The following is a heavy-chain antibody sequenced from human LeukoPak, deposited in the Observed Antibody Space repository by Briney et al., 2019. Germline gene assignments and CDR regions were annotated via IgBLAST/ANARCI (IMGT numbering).Heavy chain of an antibody. V-gene: IGHV3-30-3*01. CDR2: ISYDGSNK. D-gene: IGHD5-18*01. Sequence: PGGSLRLSCAASGFTFSSYAMHWVRQAPGKGLEWVAVISYDGSNKYYADSVKGRFTISRDNAKNSLYLQMNSLRAEDTGVYYCAKVSYSKGDYWGQGVLVTVSS. CDR1: GFTFSSYA. J-gene: IGHJ4*02. CDR3: AKVSYSKGDY.